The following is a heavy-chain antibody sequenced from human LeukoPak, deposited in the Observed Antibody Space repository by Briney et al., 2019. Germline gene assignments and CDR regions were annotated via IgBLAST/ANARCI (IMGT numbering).Heavy chain of an antibody. Sequence: SETLSLTCTVSGGSISSYYWSWIRQPPGKGLEWIGYIYYSGSTNYNPSLKSRVTISVDTSKNQFSLKLSSVTAADTAVYYCARAAVNNHYYYYMDVWGKGTTVTVSS. CDR2: IYYSGST. CDR3: ARAAVNNHYYYYMDV. J-gene: IGHJ6*03. V-gene: IGHV4-59*01. CDR1: GGSISSYY. D-gene: IGHD4-11*01.